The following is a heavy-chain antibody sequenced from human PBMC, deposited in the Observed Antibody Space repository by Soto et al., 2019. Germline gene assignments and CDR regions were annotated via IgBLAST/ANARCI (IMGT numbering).Heavy chain of an antibody. V-gene: IGHV1-69*13. D-gene: IGHD2-2*01. Sequence: SVKVSCKASGGTFSSYTISWVRQAPGQGPEWMGGIIPITGTANYAQKFQGRVTITADESTSTASMQPSSLRSEDTAVYYCARSQGSSTSLEIYYYYYYGMDVWGQGTTVTVSS. CDR1: GGTFSSYT. CDR2: IIPITGTA. J-gene: IGHJ6*02. CDR3: ARSQGSSTSLEIYYYYYYGMDV.